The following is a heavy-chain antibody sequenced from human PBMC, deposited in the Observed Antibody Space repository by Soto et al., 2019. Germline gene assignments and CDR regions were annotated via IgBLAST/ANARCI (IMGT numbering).Heavy chain of an antibody. CDR2: INPNSGGT. CDR3: ARDLMGAMVTGYYYGMDV. D-gene: IGHD5-18*01. CDR1: GYTFTGYY. Sequence: ASVKVSGKPSGYTFTGYYMHWVRQAPGHGLEWMGWINPNSGGTNYAQKFQGRVTMTRDTSISTAYMELSRLRSDDTAVYYCARDLMGAMVTGYYYGMDVWGQGTTVTVSS. V-gene: IGHV1-2*02. J-gene: IGHJ6*02.